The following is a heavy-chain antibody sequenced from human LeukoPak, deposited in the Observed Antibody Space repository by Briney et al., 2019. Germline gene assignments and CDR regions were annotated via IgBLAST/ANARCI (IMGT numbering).Heavy chain of an antibody. D-gene: IGHD6-13*01. Sequence: NPSETLSLTCTVSGGSISNGDYYWSWIRQHPGKGLEWIGYIYYSGSTYYNPSLKSRVAISVDTSKNQFSLKLSSVTAADTAVYYCAKAASSSWPSYYYGMDVWGQGTTVTVSS. CDR2: IYYSGST. CDR1: GGSISNGDYY. J-gene: IGHJ6*02. V-gene: IGHV4-31*03. CDR3: AKAASSSWPSYYYGMDV.